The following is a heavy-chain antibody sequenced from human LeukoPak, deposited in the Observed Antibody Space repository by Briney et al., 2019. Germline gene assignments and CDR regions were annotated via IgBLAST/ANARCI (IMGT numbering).Heavy chain of an antibody. Sequence: SETLSLTCTFSGDSISTSGYYWSWLRQHPGTGLEWIAYIHYIGNTYYNPSLESRVTMSVDTSSNQFSLNVASVTAADTAVYYCARVRDDYFFDYWGQGILVTVSS. J-gene: IGHJ4*02. D-gene: IGHD3-3*01. V-gene: IGHV4-31*03. CDR2: IHYIGNT. CDR1: GDSISTSGYY. CDR3: ARVRDDYFFDY.